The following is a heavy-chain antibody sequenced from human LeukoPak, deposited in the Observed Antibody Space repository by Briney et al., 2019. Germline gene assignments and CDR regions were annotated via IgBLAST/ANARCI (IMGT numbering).Heavy chain of an antibody. CDR3: AREDGDYTRSYNWFDP. J-gene: IGHJ5*02. Sequence: PSETLSLTCAVSGGSISSSNWWSWVRQPPGKGLEWSGEIYHRGSTNYNPSLKSRVTISVDKSKNQFSLKLSSVTAAETAVYYCAREDGDYTRSYNWFDPWGQGTLVTVYS. CDR2: IYHRGST. V-gene: IGHV4-4*02. D-gene: IGHD4-17*01. CDR1: GGSISSSNW.